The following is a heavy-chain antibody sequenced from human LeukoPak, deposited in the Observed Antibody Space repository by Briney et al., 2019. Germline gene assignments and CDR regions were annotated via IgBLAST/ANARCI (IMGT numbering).Heavy chain of an antibody. CDR1: GGSISSYY. Sequence: SETLSLTCTVSGGSISSYYWTWIRQSAGKGLEWIGRINTSGSTNYNPSLRSRVTMSVNTSKNQFSLKLSSVTAADTAVYYCASYSSSWGEYYFDYWGQGTLVTVSS. CDR2: INTSGST. J-gene: IGHJ4*02. CDR3: ASYSSSWGEYYFDY. D-gene: IGHD6-13*01. V-gene: IGHV4-4*07.